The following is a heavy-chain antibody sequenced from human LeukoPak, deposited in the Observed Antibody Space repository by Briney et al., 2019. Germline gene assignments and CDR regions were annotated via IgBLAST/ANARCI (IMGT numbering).Heavy chain of an antibody. CDR2: INHSGST. D-gene: IGHD2-15*01. V-gene: IGHV4-34*01. J-gene: IGHJ5*02. CDR1: GGSFSGYY. Sequence: SETLSLTCAVYGGSFSGYYWSWIRQPPGKGLEWIGEINHSGSTNYNPSLKSRVTISVDTSKNQFSLKLSSVTAADTAVYYCARGFPVRGGSYNWFDPRGQGTLVTVSS. CDR3: ARGFPVRGGSYNWFDP.